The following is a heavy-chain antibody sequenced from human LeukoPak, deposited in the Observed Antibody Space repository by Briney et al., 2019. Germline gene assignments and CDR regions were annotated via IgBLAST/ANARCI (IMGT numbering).Heavy chain of an antibody. CDR2: INHSGST. CDR3: ASLPGGYFDWNRGSWFDP. V-gene: IGHV4-34*01. J-gene: IGHJ5*02. D-gene: IGHD3-9*01. CDR1: GGSFSGYY. Sequence: SETLSLTCAVYGGSFSGYYWSWIRQPPGKGLEWIGEINHSGSTNYNPSLKSRVTISVDTPKNQFSLKLSSVTAADTAVYYCASLPGGYFDWNRGSWFDPWGQGTLVTVSS.